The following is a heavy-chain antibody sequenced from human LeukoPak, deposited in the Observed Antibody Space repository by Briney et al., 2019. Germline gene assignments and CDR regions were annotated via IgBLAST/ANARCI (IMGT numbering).Heavy chain of an antibody. CDR1: GCSISSTSHY. CDR3: ATAAGPYGEYDQ. V-gene: IGHV4-39*01. Sequence: SETLSLTCTVSGCSISSTSHYWGWIRQPPGKGLEWIGSIYYSGTTYYNPSLRSRITISVDTSKNQFSLKLSCVTAADTAVYYCATAAGPYGEYDQWRQGTLVTVSS. J-gene: IGHJ5*02. CDR2: IYYSGTT. D-gene: IGHD4-17*01.